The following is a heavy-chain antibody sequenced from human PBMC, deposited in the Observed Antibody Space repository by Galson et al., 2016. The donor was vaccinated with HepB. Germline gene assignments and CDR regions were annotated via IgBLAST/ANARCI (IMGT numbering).Heavy chain of an antibody. D-gene: IGHD3-16*01. J-gene: IGHJ4*02. V-gene: IGHV3-72*01. CDR2: TRNRARSYTT. CDR3: AKDRGMEHHDYHFDF. CDR1: GFILSDYY. Sequence: SLRLSCAASGFILSDYYMDWVRQAPGKGLEWVGRTRNRARSYTTDYVASVKGRFTISRDNAEDSLYLQLNSLRAEDTAVYYCAKDRGMEHHDYHFDFWGQGAQVTVSS.